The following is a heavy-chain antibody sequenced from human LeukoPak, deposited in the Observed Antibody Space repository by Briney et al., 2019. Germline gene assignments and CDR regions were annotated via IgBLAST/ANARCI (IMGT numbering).Heavy chain of an antibody. CDR3: ARRSNYDIGLNWFEP. J-gene: IGHJ5*02. V-gene: IGHV5-51*01. Sequence: EAFLKICCEGAGYSITYYWIGCGRQMPGKGLGWMGIIYPGASDTRYTPSIQVPVTISTAKSINTPYLHSSTLTASATATYYCARRSNYDIGLNWFEPWGQGTLVTVSS. D-gene: IGHD3-9*01. CDR2: IYPGASDT. CDR1: GYSITYYW.